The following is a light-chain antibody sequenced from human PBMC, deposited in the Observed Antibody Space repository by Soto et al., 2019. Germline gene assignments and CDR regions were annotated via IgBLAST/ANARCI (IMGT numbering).Light chain of an antibody. CDR3: SSYTSSSTFYV. CDR1: SSDVGGYNY. CDR2: EVS. V-gene: IGLV2-14*01. J-gene: IGLJ1*01. Sequence: QSALTQPASVSGSPGQSITISCTGTSSDVGGYNYVSWYQQHPGKAPKIIIYEVSNRPSGVSNRFSGSKSGNTASLTISGLQAEDEADYYCSSYTSSSTFYVFGTGTKLTVL.